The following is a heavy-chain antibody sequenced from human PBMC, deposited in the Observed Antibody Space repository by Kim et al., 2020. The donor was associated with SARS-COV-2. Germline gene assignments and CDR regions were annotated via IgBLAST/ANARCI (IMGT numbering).Heavy chain of an antibody. CDR2: ISGSGGST. J-gene: IGHJ4*02. D-gene: IGHD2-15*01. CDR1: GFTFSSYA. CDR3: AKITGSCSGGSCSY. V-gene: IGHV3-23*01. Sequence: GGSLRLSCAASGFTFSSYAMSWVRQAPGKGLEWVSTISGSGGSTFYADSVKGRFTISRDNSKNTLFLQMNSLRAEDTAVYYCAKITGSCSGGSCSYWGQGTLVTVSS.